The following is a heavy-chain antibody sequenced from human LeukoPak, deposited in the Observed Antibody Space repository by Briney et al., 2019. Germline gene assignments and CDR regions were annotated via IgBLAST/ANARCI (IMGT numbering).Heavy chain of an antibody. D-gene: IGHD6-13*01. Sequence: GGSLRLSCAASGFTFNDASMSWVRQAPGKGLEWVSSISSSSSYIYYADSVKGRFTISRDNAKNSLYLQMNSLRAEDTAVYYCAREGGLAAAGTVDYWGQGTLVTVSS. J-gene: IGHJ4*02. CDR1: GFTFNDAS. V-gene: IGHV3-21*01. CDR2: ISSSSSYI. CDR3: AREGGLAAAGTVDY.